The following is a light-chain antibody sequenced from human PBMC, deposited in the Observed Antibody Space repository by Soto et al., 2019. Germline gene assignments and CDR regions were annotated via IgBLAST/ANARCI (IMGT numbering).Light chain of an antibody. J-gene: IGLJ2*01. Sequence: QSALTQPASVSGSPGQSITISCTGASSDIGGYNHVSWYQQHPGKAPKLIIYNVSHRPSGVSTRFSGSKYGNTASLIIAGLQAEDEADYFCSSYTNTSHHVIFGGGTKVTVL. CDR2: NVS. V-gene: IGLV2-14*03. CDR3: SSYTNTSHHVI. CDR1: SSDIGGYNH.